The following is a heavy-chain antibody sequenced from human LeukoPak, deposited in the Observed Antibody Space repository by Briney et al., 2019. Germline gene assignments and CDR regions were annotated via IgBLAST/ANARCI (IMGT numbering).Heavy chain of an antibody. V-gene: IGHV1-18*01. Sequence: FXXYXIXWVXQAPGXXLXWMGXXXXXNGNTNYAQKLQGRVTMTTDTSTSTAYMELRSLRSDDTAVYYCARDGSDSSGYYYVHYGMDVWGQGTTVTVSS. CDR1: FXXYX. J-gene: IGHJ6*02. CDR3: ARDGSDSSGYYYVHYGMDV. CDR2: XXXXNGNT. D-gene: IGHD3-22*01.